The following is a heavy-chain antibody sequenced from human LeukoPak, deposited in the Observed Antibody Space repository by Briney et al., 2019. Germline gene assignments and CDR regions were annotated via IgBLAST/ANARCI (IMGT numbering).Heavy chain of an antibody. D-gene: IGHD6-13*01. CDR2: IYTSGST. CDR3: ARDLLAAAAGTYFDY. J-gene: IGHJ4*02. CDR1: GGAISSYY. Sequence: PSETLSLTCTVSGGAISSYYWSWIRQPAGKGLEWIGRIYTSGSTNYNPSLKSRVTMSVDPSKNQFSLKLSSVTAADTAAYYCARDLLAAAAGTYFDYWGQGTLVTVSS. V-gene: IGHV4-4*07.